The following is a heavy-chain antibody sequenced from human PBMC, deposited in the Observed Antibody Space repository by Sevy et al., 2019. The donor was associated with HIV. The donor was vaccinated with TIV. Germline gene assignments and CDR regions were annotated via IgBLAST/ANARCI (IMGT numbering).Heavy chain of an antibody. CDR1: GGTFSSYV. Sequence: ASVKVSCKASGGTFSSYVISWVRQAPGQGLEWMGRIIPMFGTANYAQKFQGRVTITADESTRTAYMEPSSLRSEETAVYYCARENVDIVATIDYYYYYMDVWGKGTTVTVSS. CDR3: ARENVDIVATIDYYYYYMDV. D-gene: IGHD5-12*01. V-gene: IGHV1-69*13. J-gene: IGHJ6*03. CDR2: IIPMFGTA.